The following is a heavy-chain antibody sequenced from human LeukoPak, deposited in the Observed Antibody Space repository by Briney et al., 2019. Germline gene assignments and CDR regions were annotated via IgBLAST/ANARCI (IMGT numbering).Heavy chain of an antibody. V-gene: IGHV3-53*01. J-gene: IGHJ4*02. Sequence: TGGSLRLSCAASGFTVSSNYMSWVRQAPGKGLEWVSVIYSGGSTYYADSVKGRFTISRDNSKNTLYLQMNSLRAEDTAVYYCAKDQTTVVTSAKFDYWGQGTLVTVSS. CDR1: GFTVSSNY. CDR2: IYSGGST. CDR3: AKDQTTVVTSAKFDY. D-gene: IGHD4-23*01.